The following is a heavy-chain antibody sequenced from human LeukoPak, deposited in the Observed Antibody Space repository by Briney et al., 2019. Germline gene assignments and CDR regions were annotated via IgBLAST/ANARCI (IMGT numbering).Heavy chain of an antibody. Sequence: PSETLSLTCAVYGGSFSGYSWSWIRQSPEKGLEWIGEINHSGSTNYNPSLKSRVTISVDTSKKQFSLKLSSVTAADTAVYYCARYDLWSGRYFDYWGQGTLVSVSS. J-gene: IGHJ4*02. D-gene: IGHD3-3*01. CDR3: ARYDLWSGRYFDY. V-gene: IGHV4-34*01. CDR1: GGSFSGYS. CDR2: INHSGST.